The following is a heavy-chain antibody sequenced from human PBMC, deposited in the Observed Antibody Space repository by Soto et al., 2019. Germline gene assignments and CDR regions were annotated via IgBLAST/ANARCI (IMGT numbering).Heavy chain of an antibody. Sequence: PRGSRRRSCAASGFTFSSYAMSWVRQAPGKGLEWVSAISGSGGSTDYADSVKGRFTISRDKSKNTLYLQMNSLRADDTAVYYCAKRLRQQLASDFDYWGQGTLVTVSS. CDR2: ISGSGGST. CDR1: GFTFSSYA. CDR3: AKRLRQQLASDFDY. V-gene: IGHV3-23*01. J-gene: IGHJ4*02. D-gene: IGHD6-13*01.